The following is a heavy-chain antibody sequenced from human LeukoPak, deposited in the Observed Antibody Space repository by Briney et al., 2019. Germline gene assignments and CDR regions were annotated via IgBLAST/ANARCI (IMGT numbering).Heavy chain of an antibody. Sequence: AESLTLSCAASGFSLDNYGMSWVRQPPGKVREWVSSISTIGASTYYADSRKGRLTISTDTTNNTLSLQATSLIAEHTAVYCRSEYSSRGPYYGVFDIGGRGTMATVSS. V-gene: IGHV3-23*01. J-gene: IGHJ3*02. CDR3: SEYSSRGPYYGVFDI. CDR1: GFSLDNYG. D-gene: IGHD3-10*01. CDR2: ISTIGAST.